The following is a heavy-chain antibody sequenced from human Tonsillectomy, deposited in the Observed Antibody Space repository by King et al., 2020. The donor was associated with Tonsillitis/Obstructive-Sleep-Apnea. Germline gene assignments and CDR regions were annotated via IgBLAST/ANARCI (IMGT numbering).Heavy chain of an antibody. D-gene: IGHD3-16*01. CDR1: GFTFTSSA. V-gene: IGHV1-58*01. J-gene: IGHJ3*02. CDR3: AAAVGGPRPLGAFDI. Sequence: QLVQSGPEVKKPGPSVKVSCKASGFTFTSSAVQWVRQARGQRLEWIGWIVVGSGNTNYAQKFQERVTITRDMSTSTAYMELSSLRSEDTAVYYCAAAVGGPRPLGAFDIWGQGTMVTVSS. CDR2: IVVGSGNT.